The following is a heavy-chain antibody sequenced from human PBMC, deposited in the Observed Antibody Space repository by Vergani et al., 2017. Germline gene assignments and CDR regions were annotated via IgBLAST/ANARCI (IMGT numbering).Heavy chain of an antibody. D-gene: IGHD2/OR15-2a*01. Sequence: QVQILQSGGGVVQPGGSLILSCTLSGFTLNTYGIHWVRQAPGKGLEWVSFIRYDGSSEYYGDSVKGRFTISRDKSQNTVNLQMNSLRTEDTAVYFCANSVXAGNVGVAYFGMDVWGRGTTVTVSS. CDR3: ANSVXAGNVGVAYFGMDV. CDR2: IRYDGSSE. V-gene: IGHV3-30*02. CDR1: GFTLNTYG. J-gene: IGHJ6*02.